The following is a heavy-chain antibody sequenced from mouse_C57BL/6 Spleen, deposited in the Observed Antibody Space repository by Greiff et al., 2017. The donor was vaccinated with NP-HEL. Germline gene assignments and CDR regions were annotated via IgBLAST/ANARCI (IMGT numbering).Heavy chain of an antibody. V-gene: IGHV1-9*01. D-gene: IGHD2-2*01. CDR2: ILPGSGST. Sequence: QVQLQQSGAELMKPGASVKLSCKATGYTFTGYWIEWVKQRPGHGLEWIGEILPGSGSTNYNEKFKGKATFTADTSSNTAYMQLSIRTTEDSAIYYCASGREGYYDAMDYWGQGTSVTVSS. CDR1: GYTFTGYW. J-gene: IGHJ4*01. CDR3: ASGREGYYDAMDY.